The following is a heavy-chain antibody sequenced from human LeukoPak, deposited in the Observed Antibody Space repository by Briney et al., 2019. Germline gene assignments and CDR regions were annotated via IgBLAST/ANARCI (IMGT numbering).Heavy chain of an antibody. D-gene: IGHD3-3*01. CDR1: GAPFSTITYT. CDR3: ASTLRFLEWSPFVP. CDR2: FYYSGIT. J-gene: IGHJ5*02. Sequence: NPSETLSLTCTLSGAPFSTITYTWGWIRQPPGKGLEWIGSFYYSGITYYNPSLKSRVTVSADTSKNQFSLKLSSVTAADTAVYYCASTLRFLEWSPFVPWGQGTLVTVSS. V-gene: IGHV4-39*01.